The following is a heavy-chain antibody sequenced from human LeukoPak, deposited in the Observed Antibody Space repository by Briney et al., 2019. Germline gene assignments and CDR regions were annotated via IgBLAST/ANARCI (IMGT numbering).Heavy chain of an antibody. D-gene: IGHD5/OR15-5a*01. V-gene: IGHV3-21*01. Sequence: PGGSLRLSCAASGFTFSSYSMNWVRQAPGKGLEWVSSISSSSSYIYYADSVKGRFTISRDNAKNSLYLQMNSLRAEDTAVYYCARAQVSGGYFDYWGQGTLVTVSS. CDR2: ISSSSSYI. CDR1: GFTFSSYS. CDR3: ARAQVSGGYFDY. J-gene: IGHJ4*02.